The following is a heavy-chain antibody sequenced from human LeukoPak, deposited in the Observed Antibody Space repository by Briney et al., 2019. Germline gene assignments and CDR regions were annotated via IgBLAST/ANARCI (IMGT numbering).Heavy chain of an antibody. J-gene: IGHJ4*02. V-gene: IGHV1-2*02. Sequence: GASVKVSCKASGYTFTGYYMHCVRQAPGQGLEWMEWINPNSGGTNYAQKFQGRVTMTRDTSISTAYMELSRLRSDDTAVYYCARIGNYYDSSGYYYDGTYYFDYWGQGTLVTVSS. CDR1: GYTFTGYY. CDR3: ARIGNYYDSSGYYYDGTYYFDY. D-gene: IGHD3-22*01. CDR2: INPNSGGT.